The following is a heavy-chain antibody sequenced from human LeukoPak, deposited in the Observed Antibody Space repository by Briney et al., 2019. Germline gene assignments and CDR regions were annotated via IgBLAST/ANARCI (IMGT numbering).Heavy chain of an antibody. CDR3: ATARGSSGSSAFDY. Sequence: ASVKVSCKASGYTFTSYGISWVRQAPGQGLEWMGWISAYNGNTNYAQKLQGRVTMTTDTSTSTAYMELRSLRSEDTAVYYCATARGSSGSSAFDYWGQGTLVTVSS. V-gene: IGHV1-18*01. CDR1: GYTFTSYG. CDR2: ISAYNGNT. J-gene: IGHJ4*02. D-gene: IGHD1-26*01.